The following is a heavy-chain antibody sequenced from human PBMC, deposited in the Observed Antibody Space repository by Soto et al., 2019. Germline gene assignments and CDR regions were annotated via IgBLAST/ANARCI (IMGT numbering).Heavy chain of an antibody. CDR2: VHVSGST. CDR1: GGSISAYY. J-gene: IGHJ4*02. CDR3: ATALPVYGDYYFDS. Sequence: QVQLQESGPGPVKPSETLSLTCTVSGGSISAYYLIWIRQSAAKGLEWIGRVHVSGSTNYNPSLESRVTMAVDASKSQFSLNLNSVTDADEAVYYCATALPVYGDYYFDSWGQGFLVSVST. D-gene: IGHD3-10*01. V-gene: IGHV4-4*07.